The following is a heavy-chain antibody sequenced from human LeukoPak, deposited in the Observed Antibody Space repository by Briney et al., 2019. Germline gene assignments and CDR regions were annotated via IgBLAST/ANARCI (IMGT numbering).Heavy chain of an antibody. V-gene: IGHV4-34*01. J-gene: IGHJ3*02. CDR2: INHSGST. Sequence: SETLSLTCAVYGGSFSGYYWSWIRQPPGKGLEWIGEINHSGSTNYNPSLKSRVTISVDTSKNQFSLKLSSVTAADTAVYYCARGQDIVVVPAVPDAFDIWGQGTMITVSS. CDR1: GGSFSGYY. CDR3: ARGQDIVVVPAVPDAFDI. D-gene: IGHD2-2*01.